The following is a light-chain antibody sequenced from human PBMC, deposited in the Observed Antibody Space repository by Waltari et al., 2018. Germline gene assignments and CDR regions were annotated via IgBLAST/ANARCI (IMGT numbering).Light chain of an antibody. CDR1: QNVDYY. CDR3: QQRNNWPPIA. CDR2: DAS. Sequence: CRASQNVDYYLHWYQQRPSQAPSLLTYDASNRPPGIPARFSGSGSGKDFTLTISSLEPEDFGVYYCQQRNNWPPIAFGPGTRLAI. J-gene: IGKJ5*01. V-gene: IGKV3-11*01.